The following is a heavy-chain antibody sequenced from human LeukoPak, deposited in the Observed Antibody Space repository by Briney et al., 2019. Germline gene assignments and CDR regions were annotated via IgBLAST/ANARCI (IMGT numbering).Heavy chain of an antibody. CDR3: ARLKFYGSTGYSPGYYMDV. Sequence: SETLSLTCSVSGGANISYYWSWIRQPAGKGPEWIGRIYPTGNTDYNPSLKTRVTMSTDLSKKQFSLRLRSVTAADTAVYYCARLKFYGSTGYSPGYYMDVWGKGTAVTVSS. CDR2: IYPTGNT. V-gene: IGHV4-4*07. J-gene: IGHJ6*03. CDR1: GGANISYY. D-gene: IGHD2-21*01.